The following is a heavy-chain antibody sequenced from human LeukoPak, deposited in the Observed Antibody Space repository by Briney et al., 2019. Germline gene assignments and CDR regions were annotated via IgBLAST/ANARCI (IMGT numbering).Heavy chain of an antibody. J-gene: IGHJ5*02. V-gene: IGHV1-69*05. CDR3: ARGSSRGGRDTTRWFLP. D-gene: IGHD3-16*01. Sequence: VSSGTVSCTASAAALTSFAITWMRHAPGQGMGWMGGIFFIFRKANHAQQFPGRVTSPTDESTSRAYMGLSSLRSEVTAVYYCARGSSRGGRDTTRWFLPCGQGALVTVSS. CDR1: AAALTSFA. CDR2: IFFIFRKA.